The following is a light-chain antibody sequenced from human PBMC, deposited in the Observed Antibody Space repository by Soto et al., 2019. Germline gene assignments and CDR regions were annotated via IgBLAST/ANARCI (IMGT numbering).Light chain of an antibody. J-gene: IGKJ1*01. Sequence: EIVLTQSPGTLSVSPGERATLSCRASQTISSNYLAWYQQKPGQAPSLLIYGTSSRATGIPDRFSGSGSGTDFTLTSSRLGPGDYAIYYCQQYVSWTFGHGTKVAIK. CDR2: GTS. CDR1: QTISSNY. CDR3: QQYVSWT. V-gene: IGKV3-20*01.